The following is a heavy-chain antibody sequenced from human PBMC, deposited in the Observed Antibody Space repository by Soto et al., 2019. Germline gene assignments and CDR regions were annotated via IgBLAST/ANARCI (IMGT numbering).Heavy chain of an antibody. D-gene: IGHD6-13*01. Sequence: QVQLQESGPGLVKPSQTLSLTCTVSGGSISFGGYYWTWIRQLPGKGLEWIGYIYYSGSTSYNPSLKSRLTISVDTSNNQFSLKLSSVTAADTAVYFCARAHSASWYYMYVWGKGTTVTVSS. CDR3: ARAHSASWYYMYV. J-gene: IGHJ6*03. CDR2: IYYSGST. CDR1: GGSISFGGYY. V-gene: IGHV4-31*03.